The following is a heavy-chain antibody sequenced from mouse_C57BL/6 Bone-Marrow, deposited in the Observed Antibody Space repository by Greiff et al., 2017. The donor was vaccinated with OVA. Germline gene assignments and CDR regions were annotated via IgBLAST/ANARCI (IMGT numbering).Heavy chain of an antibody. J-gene: IGHJ3*01. CDR2: ILPGSGST. CDR1: GYTFTGYW. CDR3: ARRNPCYYGKPGFAY. Sequence: QVQLQQSGAELMKPGASVKLSCKATGYTFTGYWIEWVKQRPGHGLEWIGEILPGSGSTNYTEKFKGKATFTADTSSNTAYMQLSSLTTEDSAIYDCARRNPCYYGKPGFAYWGQGTLVTVSA. V-gene: IGHV1-9*01. D-gene: IGHD1-1*01.